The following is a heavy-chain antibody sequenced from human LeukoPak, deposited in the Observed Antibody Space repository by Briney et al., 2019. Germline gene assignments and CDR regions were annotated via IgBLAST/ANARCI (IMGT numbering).Heavy chain of an antibody. V-gene: IGHV1-2*02. CDR3: ARDLGSSGSSIL. Sequence: ASVKVSCKASGYTFTGYYMHRVRQAPGQGLEWMGWINPNSGGTNYAQKFQGRVTMTRDTSISTAYMELSRLRSDDTAVYYCARDLGSSGSSILWGQGTLVTVSS. CDR2: INPNSGGT. CDR1: GYTFTGYY. D-gene: IGHD1-26*01. J-gene: IGHJ4*02.